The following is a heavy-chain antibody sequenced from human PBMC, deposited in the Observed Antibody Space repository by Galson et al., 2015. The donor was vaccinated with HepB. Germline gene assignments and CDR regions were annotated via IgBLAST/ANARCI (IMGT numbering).Heavy chain of an antibody. Sequence: SLRLSCAASGFTFDDYAMHWVRQAPGKGLEWVSLISWDGGSTYYVDSVKGRFTISRDNSKNSLYLQMNSLRAEDTALYYCAKDIGRWLQLNAFDIWGQGTMVTVSS. CDR1: GFTFDDYA. CDR3: AKDIGRWLQLNAFDI. V-gene: IGHV3-43D*03. CDR2: ISWDGGST. D-gene: IGHD5-24*01. J-gene: IGHJ3*02.